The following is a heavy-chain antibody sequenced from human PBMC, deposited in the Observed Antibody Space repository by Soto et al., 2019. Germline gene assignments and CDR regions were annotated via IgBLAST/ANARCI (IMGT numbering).Heavy chain of an antibody. CDR1: GFTFSSHV. D-gene: IGHD6-13*01. CDR3: AKDVTSHGPRGYSSSWYGWFDL. V-gene: IGHV3-23*01. Sequence: EVQLLESGGGLVQPGGSLRLSCAASGFTFSSHVMSWVRQAPGRGLEWVAAASARNTNTYYADSVKGRFTIARDKSKSTVYLQLDSLRVEDTAVYHCAKDVTSHGPRGYSSSWYGWFDLWGQGTLVVVSS. J-gene: IGHJ5*02. CDR2: ASARNTNT.